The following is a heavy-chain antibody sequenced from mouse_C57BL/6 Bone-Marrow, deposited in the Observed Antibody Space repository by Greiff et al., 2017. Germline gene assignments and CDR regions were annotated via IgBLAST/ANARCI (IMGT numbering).Heavy chain of an antibody. CDR1: GYTFTGYW. D-gene: IGHD2-5*01. J-gene: IGHJ2*01. V-gene: IGHV1-9*01. CDR2: ILPGSGST. Sequence: QVQLQQSGAELMKPGASVKLSCKATGYTFTGYWIEWVKQRPGHGLEWIGEILPGSGSTNYNEKFKGKATFTAATSSHTAYMQLISLTTDDSAIYYCARRGAYYSNYEAYYCDYWGQGTTLTVSS. CDR3: ARRGAYYSNYEAYYCDY.